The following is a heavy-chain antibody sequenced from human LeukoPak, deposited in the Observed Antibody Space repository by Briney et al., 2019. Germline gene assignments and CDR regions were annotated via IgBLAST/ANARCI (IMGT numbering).Heavy chain of an antibody. J-gene: IGHJ5*02. V-gene: IGHV1-46*01. CDR1: GYTFTSYF. CDR3: ARDLGVRGDGWFDP. Sequence: ASVKVSCKASGYTFTSYFMHWVRQAPGQGLEWMGIINPRVGSTNYVQKFHGRLTMTRDTSTSTVYMELSSLRSEDTAVYYCARDLGVRGDGWFDPWGQGTLVTVSS. CDR2: INPRVGST. D-gene: IGHD3-10*01.